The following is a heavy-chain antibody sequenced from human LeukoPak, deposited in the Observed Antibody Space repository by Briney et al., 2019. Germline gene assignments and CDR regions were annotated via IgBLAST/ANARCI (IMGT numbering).Heavy chain of an antibody. J-gene: IGHJ5*01. D-gene: IGHD1-26*01. CDR1: GDSVSTNSAT. V-gene: IGHV6-1*01. Sequence: PSQTLSLTCAISGDSVSTNSATWTWLRQSPSRGLEWLGRTYYRSKWNNDYAVSMKSRITINPDTSENQFSLQLNSVTPEDTAVYYCARLVGASWFDSWGQGTLVTVSS. CDR2: TYYRSKWNN. CDR3: ARLVGASWFDS.